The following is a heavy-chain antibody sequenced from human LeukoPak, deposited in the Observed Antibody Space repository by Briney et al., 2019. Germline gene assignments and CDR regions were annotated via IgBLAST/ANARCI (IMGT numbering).Heavy chain of an antibody. CDR1: GFTLSSYE. D-gene: IGHD3/OR15-3a*01. V-gene: IGHV3-48*03. J-gene: IGHJ4*02. CDR3: GRVCGLVTATGYFDY. CDR2: ISSSGSTI. Sequence: GGSLRLSCAASGFTLSSYEMNWVRQAPGKGLEWVSYISSSGSTIYYADSVKGRFTISRDNAKNSLYLQINSLRAEDTAVYYCGRVCGLVTATGYFDYWGQGTLVTVSS.